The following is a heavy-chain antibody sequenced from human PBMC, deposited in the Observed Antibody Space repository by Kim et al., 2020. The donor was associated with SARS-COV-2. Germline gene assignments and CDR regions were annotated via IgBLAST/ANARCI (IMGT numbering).Heavy chain of an antibody. J-gene: IGHJ4*02. D-gene: IGHD3-22*01. Sequence: YAQKFQGRVTMTRDTSTSTVYMELSSLRSEDTAVYYCARWGIRSGYYLDYWGQGTLVTVSS. CDR3: ARWGIRSGYYLDY. V-gene: IGHV1-46*01.